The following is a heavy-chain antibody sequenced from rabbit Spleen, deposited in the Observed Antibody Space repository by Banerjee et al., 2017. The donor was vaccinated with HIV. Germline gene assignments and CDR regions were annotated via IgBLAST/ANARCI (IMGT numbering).Heavy chain of an antibody. V-gene: IGHV1S40*01. Sequence: QSLEESGGDLVKPGASLTLTCTASGFSFSSRYYMCWVRQAPGKGLEWIACIYDGSSTSTKYASWAKGRFTISKSSSTTVTLQMTSLTAADTATYFCARDRGSGWGDAFDPWGQGTPSPS. J-gene: IGHJ2*01. D-gene: IGHD4-1*01. CDR1: GFSFSSRYY. CDR2: IYDGSSTST. CDR3: ARDRGSGWGDAFDP.